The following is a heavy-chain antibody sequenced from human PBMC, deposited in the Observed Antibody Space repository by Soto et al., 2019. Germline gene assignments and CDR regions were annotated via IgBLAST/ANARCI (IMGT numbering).Heavy chain of an antibody. CDR3: ARSRTGEGSSWYNDWFDP. V-gene: IGHV1-8*01. J-gene: IGHJ5*02. CDR2: MNPNSGNT. D-gene: IGHD6-13*01. Sequence: GASVKVSCKASGYTFTSYDINWVRQATGQGLEWMGWMNPNSGNTGYAQKFQGRVTMTRNTSISTAYMELSSLRSEDTAVYYCARSRTGEGSSWYNDWFDPWGQETLVTVSS. CDR1: GYTFTSYD.